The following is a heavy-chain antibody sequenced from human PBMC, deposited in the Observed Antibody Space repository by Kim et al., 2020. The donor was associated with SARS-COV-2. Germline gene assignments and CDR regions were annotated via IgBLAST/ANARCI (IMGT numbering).Heavy chain of an antibody. V-gene: IGHV4-34*01. J-gene: IGHJ5*02. CDR1: GGSFSGYY. Sequence: SETLSLTCAVYGGSFSGYYWSWIRQPPGKGLEWIGEINHSGSTNYNPSLKSRVTISVDTSKNQFSLKLSSVTAADTAVYYCARKLLKDPKSITMVRGVLGWFDPWGQGTLVTVSS. CDR3: ARKLLKDPKSITMVRGVLGWFDP. D-gene: IGHD3-10*01. CDR2: INHSGST.